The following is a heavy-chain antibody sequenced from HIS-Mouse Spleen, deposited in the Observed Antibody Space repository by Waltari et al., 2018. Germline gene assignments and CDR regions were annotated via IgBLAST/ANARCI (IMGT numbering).Heavy chain of an antibody. Sequence: QLQLQASGPGLVKPSATLSLPCTVSGALSSSSSYYWGWIRQPPGKGLEWIGSIYYSGSTYYNPSLKSRVTISVDTSKNQFSLKLSSVTAADTAVYYCAREIPYSSSWYDWYFDLWGRGTLVTVSS. D-gene: IGHD6-13*01. CDR1: GALSSSSSYY. J-gene: IGHJ2*01. CDR3: AREIPYSSSWYDWYFDL. CDR2: IYYSGST. V-gene: IGHV4-39*07.